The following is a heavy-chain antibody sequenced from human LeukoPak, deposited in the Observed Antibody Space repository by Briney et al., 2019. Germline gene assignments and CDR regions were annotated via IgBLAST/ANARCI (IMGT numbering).Heavy chain of an antibody. CDR2: ISSSSSYI. CDR1: GFTFSSYS. V-gene: IGHV3-21*04. D-gene: IGHD5-12*01. Sequence: PGGSLRLSCAASGFTFSSYSMNWVRQAPGKGLEWVSSISSSSSYIYYADSVKGRFTISRDNAKNSLYLQMNSLRAEDTAVYYCARGRPVVATMSRGNWFDPWGQGTLVTVSS. CDR3: ARGRPVVATMSRGNWFDP. J-gene: IGHJ5*02.